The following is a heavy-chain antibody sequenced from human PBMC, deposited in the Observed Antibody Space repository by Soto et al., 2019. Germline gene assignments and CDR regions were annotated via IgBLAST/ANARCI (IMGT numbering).Heavy chain of an antibody. CDR3: ARRPHYEDSNWFDP. V-gene: IGHV1-18*04. CDR1: GYTFITYG. CDR2: ISGYTGNT. D-gene: IGHD3-3*01. J-gene: IGHJ5*02. Sequence: QVQLVQSGAEVKKPGASVKVSCKASGYTFITYGISWVRQAPGQGLEWMGWISGYTGNTNYAQKIQGRVTMTTDTSTSTAYMELRSLRTDDTAVYYCARRPHYEDSNWFDPWGQGTLVTVSS.